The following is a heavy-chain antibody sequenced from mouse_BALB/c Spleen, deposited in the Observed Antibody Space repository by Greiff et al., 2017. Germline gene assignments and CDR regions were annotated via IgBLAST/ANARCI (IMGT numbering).Heavy chain of an antibody. CDR1: GFNIKDYY. D-gene: IGHD2-14*01. CDR2: IDPENGDT. CDR3: NAWSLERNDDGYYAMDY. J-gene: IGHJ4*01. V-gene: IGHV14-4*02. Sequence: EVQLQQSGAELVRSGASVKLSCTASGFNIKDYYMHWVKQRPEQGLEWIGWIDPENGDTEYAPKFQGKATMTADTSSNTAYLQLSSLTSEDTAVYYCNAWSLERNDDGYYAMDYWGQGTSVTVSS.